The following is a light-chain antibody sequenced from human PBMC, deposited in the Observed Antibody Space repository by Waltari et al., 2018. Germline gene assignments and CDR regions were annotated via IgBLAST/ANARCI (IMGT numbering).Light chain of an antibody. CDR1: QTVSSSH. CDR3: HQYSSTPWT. Sequence: EIVLTQSPGTLSLSPGERAAVSCRASQTVSSSHLAWSQQKPGQAPRLLIYGVSTRASGIPDRFSGGGFGTDFTLTIDRLEPEDFAVYYCHQYSSTPWTFGQGTRVEIK. V-gene: IGKV3-20*01. CDR2: GVS. J-gene: IGKJ1*01.